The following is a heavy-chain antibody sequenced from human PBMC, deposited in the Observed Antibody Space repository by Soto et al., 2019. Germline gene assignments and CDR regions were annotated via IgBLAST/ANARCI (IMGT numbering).Heavy chain of an antibody. V-gene: IGHV1-69*12. CDR2: IIPIFGTA. Sequence: QVQLVQSGAEVKKPGSSVKVSCKASGGTFSSYAISWVRQAPGQGLEWMGGIIPIFGTANYAQKFQGRATITADESTSTXXMXLXXLRAEETAVYYCASTGAWDAGYSDGTWIDYYGMDVWGQGATVTVSS. CDR1: GGTFSSYA. D-gene: IGHD5-18*01. CDR3: ASTGAWDAGYSDGTWIDYYGMDV. J-gene: IGHJ6*02.